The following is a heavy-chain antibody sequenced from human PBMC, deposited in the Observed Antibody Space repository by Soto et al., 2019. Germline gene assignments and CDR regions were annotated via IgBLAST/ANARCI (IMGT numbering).Heavy chain of an antibody. CDR2: IHHSGST. CDR1: GGSISSSNW. V-gene: IGHV4-4*02. CDR3: ARARQGCSSTSCYFDP. J-gene: IGHJ5*02. Sequence: SETLSLTCAVSGGSISSSNWLNWVRQHPGKGLEWIGEIHHSGSTNYNPSLKSRVTISVDKSKNQFSLKLNSVTAADTAVYYCARARQGCSSTSCYFDPWGQGNLVTV. D-gene: IGHD2-2*01.